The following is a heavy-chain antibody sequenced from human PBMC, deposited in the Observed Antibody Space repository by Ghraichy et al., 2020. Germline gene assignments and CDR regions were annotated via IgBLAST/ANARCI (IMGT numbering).Heavy chain of an antibody. J-gene: IGHJ4*02. CDR3: AKDYRDLPDYCSSTSCYNSEWGY. CDR1: GFTFSSYG. Sequence: AGSLRLSCAASGFTFSSYGMHWVRQAPGKGLEWVAVISYDGSNKYYADSVKGRFTISRDNSKNTLYLQMNSLRAEDTAVYYCAKDYRDLPDYCSSTSCYNSEWGYWGQGTLVTVSS. V-gene: IGHV3-30*18. D-gene: IGHD2-2*02. CDR2: ISYDGSNK.